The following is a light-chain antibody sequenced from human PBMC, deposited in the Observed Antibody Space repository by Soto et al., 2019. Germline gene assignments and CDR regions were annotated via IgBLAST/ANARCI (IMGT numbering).Light chain of an antibody. CDR2: DAS. V-gene: IGKV3-11*01. J-gene: IGKJ4*01. CDR1: QSVTDF. CDR3: QQCSKWPLT. Sequence: EIVLTQSPVTLSLSPGERATLSCRASQSVTDFLAWYQQKPGQAPRLLIYDASNRATGIPARFSGSGSGTECTLTISSLEPEDFAVYYCQQCSKWPLTFGGGTKVEIK.